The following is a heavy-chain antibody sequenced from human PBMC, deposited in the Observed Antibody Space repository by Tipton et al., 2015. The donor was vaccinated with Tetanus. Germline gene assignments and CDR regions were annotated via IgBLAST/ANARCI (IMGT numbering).Heavy chain of an antibody. CDR2: ISHSGSS. Sequence: TLSLTCIVSGGSMSTSGHYGAWVRQSPGKGLEWIGEISHSGSSSYSPSLKSRVTISVDTSKNQFSLRLRSVAAADTAVYYCARGGRDAYNNPLGAFDVWGRGTTVTVSS. D-gene: IGHD5-24*01. CDR1: GGSMSTSGHY. CDR3: ARGGRDAYNNPLGAFDV. J-gene: IGHJ3*01. V-gene: IGHV4-39*07.